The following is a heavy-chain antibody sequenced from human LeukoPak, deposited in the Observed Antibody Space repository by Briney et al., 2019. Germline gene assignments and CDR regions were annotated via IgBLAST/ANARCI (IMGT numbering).Heavy chain of an antibody. CDR1: GFSFSSYS. CDR3: ARDRSPLTYYYGSGRQDGDFDY. Sequence: GESLRLSCALSGFSFSSYSMKWVGQAPRKGLDWVSSISSSSSYIYYADSVKGRFAISRDNAKNSLDLQMNSLRAEDTAVYYCARDRSPLTYYYGSGRQDGDFDYWGQGTLVTVSS. J-gene: IGHJ4*02. D-gene: IGHD3-10*01. CDR2: ISSSSSYI. V-gene: IGHV3-21*01.